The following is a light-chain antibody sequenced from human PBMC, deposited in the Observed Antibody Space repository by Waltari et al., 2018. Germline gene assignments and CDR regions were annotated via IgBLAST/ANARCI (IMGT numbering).Light chain of an antibody. CDR2: SAS. Sequence: DIQLTQSPSSLSASVGDRVTITCRASQSISRYLNWYQQEPGKAPKVLIYSASSLQTGCPSRFGGGGSVTDFTLTISGLEPEDVATYCCQHSYRAPITFGQGTRLDIK. CDR1: QSISRY. V-gene: IGKV1-39*01. J-gene: IGKJ5*01. CDR3: QHSYRAPIT.